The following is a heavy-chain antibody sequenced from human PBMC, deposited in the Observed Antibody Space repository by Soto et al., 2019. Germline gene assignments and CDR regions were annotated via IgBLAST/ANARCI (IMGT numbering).Heavy chain of an antibody. Sequence: ASVKVSCKASGYTFTSYGISWVRQAPGQGLEWMGWISAYNGNTNYAQKLQGRVTMTTDTSTSTAYMELRSLRSDDTAVYYCARDCSSTSCYTNHDYYYYGRDVWGQGTTGTVSS. V-gene: IGHV1-18*01. CDR2: ISAYNGNT. CDR1: GYTFTSYG. J-gene: IGHJ6*02. D-gene: IGHD2-2*02. CDR3: ARDCSSTSCYTNHDYYYYGRDV.